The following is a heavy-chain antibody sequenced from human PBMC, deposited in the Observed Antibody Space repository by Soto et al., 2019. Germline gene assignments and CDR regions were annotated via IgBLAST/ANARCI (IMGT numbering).Heavy chain of an antibody. D-gene: IGHD1-26*01. V-gene: IGHV3-23*01. CDR2: ISGSGGST. J-gene: IGHJ3*02. Sequence: EAQLLESGGDLVQPGGSLRLSCAASGFTFSSYAMSWVRQAPGKGLEWVSAISGSGGSTYYADSVKGRFTISRDNSKNTVFLQMNSLIAHDTAVYYCSGLRRWVGATSDRAFDIWGQGTIVTVSS. CDR3: SGLRRWVGATSDRAFDI. CDR1: GFTFSSYA.